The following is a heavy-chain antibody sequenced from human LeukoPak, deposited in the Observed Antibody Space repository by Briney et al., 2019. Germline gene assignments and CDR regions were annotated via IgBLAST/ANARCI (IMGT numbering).Heavy chain of an antibody. Sequence: ASVKVSCKASGYTFTSYYMHWVRQAPGQGLEWMGIINPSGGSTSYAQKFQGRVTMTRDMSTSTVYMELSSLRSEDTAVYYCARDGQGIQLWLRNYYYMDVWGKGTTVTVSS. CDR1: GYTFTSYY. J-gene: IGHJ6*03. V-gene: IGHV1-46*01. CDR2: INPSGGST. CDR3: ARDGQGIQLWLRNYYYMDV. D-gene: IGHD5-18*01.